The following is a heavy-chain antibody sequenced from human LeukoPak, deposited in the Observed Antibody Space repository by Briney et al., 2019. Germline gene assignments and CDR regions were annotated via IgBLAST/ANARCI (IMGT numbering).Heavy chain of an antibody. Sequence: ASVKVSCKASGYTFTSYAMNWVRQAPGQGLEWMGWISTNTGNPTYAQGFTGRFVFSLDTSVSTAYLQISSLKAEDTAVYYCARESLDIVVVPAAPRGDFDYWGQGTLVTVSS. CDR3: ARESLDIVVVPAAPRGDFDY. J-gene: IGHJ4*02. CDR1: GYTFTSYA. V-gene: IGHV7-4-1*02. CDR2: ISTNTGNP. D-gene: IGHD2-2*01.